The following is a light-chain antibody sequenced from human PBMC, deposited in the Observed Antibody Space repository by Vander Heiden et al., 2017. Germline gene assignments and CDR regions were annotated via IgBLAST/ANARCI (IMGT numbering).Light chain of an antibody. J-gene: IGLJ2*01. V-gene: IGLV1-47*02. CDR1: SSNIGSKY. CDR3: EDWDDSLSGFV. CDR2: SNN. Sequence: QSVLTQPPSASGTPGQGVTISCSGSSSNIGSKYVYWYQQLPGTAPKLLIVSNNQRPSGVPDRFSCYKAGTYASPETRGLRSEEEADEYWEDWDDSLSGFVFGGGTNLTVL.